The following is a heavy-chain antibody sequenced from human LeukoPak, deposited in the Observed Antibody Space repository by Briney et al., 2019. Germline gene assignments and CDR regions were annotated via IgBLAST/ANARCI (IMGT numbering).Heavy chain of an antibody. D-gene: IGHD1-26*01. CDR1: GFTFQHYA. CDR2: ISWNSDNI. CDR3: AKAYSGKYYDYFDY. V-gene: IGHV3-9*01. Sequence: PGGSLRLSCAASGFTFQHYAMHWVRQVPGMGLEWVSGISWNSDNIGYADSVKGRFTISRDNAKNSLYLQMNSLRAEDTALYYCAKAYSGKYYDYFDYWGQGTLVTVSS. J-gene: IGHJ4*02.